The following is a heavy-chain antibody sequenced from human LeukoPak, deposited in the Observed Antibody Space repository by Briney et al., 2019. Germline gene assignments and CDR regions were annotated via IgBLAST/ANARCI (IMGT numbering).Heavy chain of an antibody. CDR1: GGSFSAYY. J-gene: IGHJ4*02. CDR3: ARTDYRE. CDR2: INHSGST. D-gene: IGHD4-11*01. Sequence: PSETLSLTCGVYGGSFSAYYWSWIRQPPGKGLEWIGDINHSGSTKYNPSLKSRVTISVDTSKIQFSLKLSSVTAADTAVYYCARTDYREWGQGTLVTVSS. V-gene: IGHV4-34*01.